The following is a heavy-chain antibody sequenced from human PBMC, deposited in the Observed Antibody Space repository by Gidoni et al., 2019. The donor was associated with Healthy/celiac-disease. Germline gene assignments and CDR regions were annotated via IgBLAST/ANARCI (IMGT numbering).Heavy chain of an antibody. CDR3: ASPSIGYCSSTRCYYYFDY. V-gene: IGHV1-69*06. CDR2: IIPIFGTT. CDR1: GGTFTTYA. D-gene: IGHD2-2*01. J-gene: IGHJ4*02. Sequence: QVQLEQSGAEVKKPGSSVKVSCKASGGTFTTYAISWVRQAPGQGLEWMGGIIPIFGTTNYAEKFQGRVTITADKSTSTAYMELSSLRSEDTAVYYCASPSIGYCSSTRCYYYFDYWGQGTLVTVSS.